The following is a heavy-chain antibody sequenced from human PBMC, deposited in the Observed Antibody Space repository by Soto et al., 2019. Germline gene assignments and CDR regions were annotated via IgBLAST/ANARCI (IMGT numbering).Heavy chain of an antibody. V-gene: IGHV4-61*01. CDR2: VLYSGAS. D-gene: IGHD1-1*01. Sequence: QVQLRESGPGLVKSSETLSLTCTVTGASVRSGSYFWTWIRQPPGRGLEWLGNVLYSGASNYNPSLRSRVTLPVDTSEDQVTVTLTSGTAADTAVYYWVRDLRSRITGTTEYFYDGLDVWGQGATVTVSS. J-gene: IGHJ6*02. CDR3: VRDLRSRITGTTEYFYDGLDV. CDR1: GASVRSGSYF.